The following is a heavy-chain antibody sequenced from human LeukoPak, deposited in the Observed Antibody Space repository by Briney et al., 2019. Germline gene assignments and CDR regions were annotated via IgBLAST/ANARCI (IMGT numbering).Heavy chain of an antibody. D-gene: IGHD4-17*01. CDR2: ISGSGGSS. Sequence: GGTLRLSCAASRFTFSRYAMTWVRQAGGKGLEGVCAISGSGGSSYYADSVKGRFTISRDNSKNTLYLQINSLRAEDTAVYYCARATVTHTHFDYWGQGTLVTVSS. CDR3: ARATVTHTHFDY. V-gene: IGHV3-23*01. CDR1: RFTFSRYA. J-gene: IGHJ4*02.